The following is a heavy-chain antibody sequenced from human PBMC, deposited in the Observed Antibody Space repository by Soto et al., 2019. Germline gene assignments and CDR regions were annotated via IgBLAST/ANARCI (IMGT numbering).Heavy chain of an antibody. CDR3: ARGGSYFDY. J-gene: IGHJ4*02. D-gene: IGHD1-26*01. V-gene: IGHV3-48*03. CDR2: ITGSGNTI. CDR1: GFTFSSYE. Sequence: EVQLVESGGGLVQPGGSLRLCCAASGFTFSSYEMNWVRQAPGKGLEWVSYITGSGNTIYYADSVKGRFTISRDNAKNSMYLQMNSLRAEDTAVYYCARGGSYFDYWGQGTLVTVSS.